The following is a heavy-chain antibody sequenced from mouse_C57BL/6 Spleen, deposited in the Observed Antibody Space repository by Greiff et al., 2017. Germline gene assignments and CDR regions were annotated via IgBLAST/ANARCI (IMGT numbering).Heavy chain of an antibody. D-gene: IGHD1-1*01. Sequence: EVQLVESGGGLVQSGRSLRLSCATSGFTFSDFYMAWVRQAPGKGLEWIAASRNKANDYTTEYSASVKGRFIVARETSQSILYLQMNALRAEDTAMYYGANDPLYFGRGYFDVWGTGTTVTVSS. CDR2: SRNKANDYTT. V-gene: IGHV7-1*01. CDR3: ANDPLYFGRGYFDV. CDR1: GFTFSDFY. J-gene: IGHJ1*03.